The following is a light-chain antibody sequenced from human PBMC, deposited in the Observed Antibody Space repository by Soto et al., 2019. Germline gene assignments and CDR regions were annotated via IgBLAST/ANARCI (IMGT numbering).Light chain of an antibody. CDR3: AAWDDSLSGKV. J-gene: IGLJ1*01. V-gene: IGLV1-47*01. Sequence: ALTQPPSASGTPGQRVTISCSGSSSNIGSNYVYWYQQLPGTAPKLLIYRNNQRPSGVPDRFSGSKSGTSASLAISGLRSEDEADYYCAAWDDSLSGKVFGTGTKVTVL. CDR2: RNN. CDR1: SSNIGSNY.